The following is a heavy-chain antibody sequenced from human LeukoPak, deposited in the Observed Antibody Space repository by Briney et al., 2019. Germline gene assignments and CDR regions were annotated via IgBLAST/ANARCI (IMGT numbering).Heavy chain of an antibody. CDR2: MYSSGST. Sequence: SETLSLTCTVSGGSISSGSYYWSWIRQPAGKGLEWIGRMYSSGSTNYNPSLKSRVTISVDTSKNQLSLKLRSVTAADTAAYYCAREGWLQFDFWGQGTLVTVSS. V-gene: IGHV4-61*02. J-gene: IGHJ4*02. D-gene: IGHD5-12*01. CDR1: GGSISSGSYY. CDR3: AREGWLQFDF.